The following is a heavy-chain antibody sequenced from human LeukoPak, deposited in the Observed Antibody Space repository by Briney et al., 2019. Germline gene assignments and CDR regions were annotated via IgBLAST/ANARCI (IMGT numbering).Heavy chain of an antibody. J-gene: IGHJ4*02. CDR2: ISYSGST. V-gene: IGHV4-59*01. Sequence: SETLYLTCTVSGGSISSYYWSWIRQPPGKGPEWIGYISYSGSTNYNPSLKSRVTISVDTSKKQFSLNLSSVTAADTAVYYCARDRAFLYWGQGTLVTVSS. D-gene: IGHD3-10*01. CDR3: ARDRAFLY. CDR1: GGSISSYY.